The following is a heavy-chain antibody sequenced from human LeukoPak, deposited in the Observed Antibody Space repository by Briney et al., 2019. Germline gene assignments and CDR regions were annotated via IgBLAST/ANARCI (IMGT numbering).Heavy chain of an antibody. CDR2: ISGSGGNT. CDR3: ANSEPPSYYYDSSGYSDY. Sequence: TGGSLRLSCAASEFMFSAYAMTWVRQAPGKGLEWVSAISGSGGNTYYADSVKGRFTISRDNSKNTLYLQMNSLRAEDTAVYYCANSEPPSYYYDSSGYSDYWGQGTLVTVSS. J-gene: IGHJ4*02. D-gene: IGHD3-22*01. CDR1: EFMFSAYA. V-gene: IGHV3-23*01.